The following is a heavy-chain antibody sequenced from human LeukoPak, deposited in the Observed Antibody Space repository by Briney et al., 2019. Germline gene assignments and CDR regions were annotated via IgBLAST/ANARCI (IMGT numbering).Heavy chain of an antibody. D-gene: IGHD3-22*01. J-gene: IGHJ1*01. CDR2: IYCSGRT. Sequence: SETLSLTCSVSGDSVSRSDSYWDWIRQPPGKGLEWIGTIYCSGRTYYSPSLKSRVTMSVDPSNNQFSLNLRSVTAADTAVYYCARRRYYDGSGYLEWGQGTLLSVSP. CDR1: GDSVSRSDSY. CDR3: ARRRYYDGSGYLE. V-gene: IGHV4-39*01.